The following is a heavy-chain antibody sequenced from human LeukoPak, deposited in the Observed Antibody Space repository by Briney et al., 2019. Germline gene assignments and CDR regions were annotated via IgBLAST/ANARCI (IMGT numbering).Heavy chain of an antibody. CDR1: GGSFSGYY. CDR3: ARGPRY. V-gene: IGHV4-34*01. Sequence: SETPSLTCAVYGGSFSGYYWSWIRQPPGKGLEWIGEINHSGSTNYNPSLKSRVTISVDTSKNQFSLKLSSVTAADTAVYYCARGPRYWGQGTLVTVSS. J-gene: IGHJ4*02. CDR2: INHSGST.